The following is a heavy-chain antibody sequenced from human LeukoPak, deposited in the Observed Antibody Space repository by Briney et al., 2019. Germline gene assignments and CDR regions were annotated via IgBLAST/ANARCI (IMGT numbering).Heavy chain of an antibody. CDR1: GFTFSSYA. CDR3: AKLGGNYGSGSYQALDI. J-gene: IGHJ3*02. Sequence: GGSLRLSCAASGFTFSSYAMSWVRQAPGKGLEWVSAISGSGGSTYYADSVKGRFTISRDNSKNTLYLQMNSLRAEDTAVYYCAKLGGNYGSGSYQALDIWGQGTMVTVSS. CDR2: ISGSGGST. D-gene: IGHD3-10*01. V-gene: IGHV3-23*01.